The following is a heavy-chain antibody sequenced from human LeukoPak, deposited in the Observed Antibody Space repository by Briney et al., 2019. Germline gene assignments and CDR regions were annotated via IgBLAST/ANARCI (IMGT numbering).Heavy chain of an antibody. J-gene: IGHJ4*02. V-gene: IGHV3-30*18. D-gene: IGHD5-12*01. CDR1: GFTFSSYG. CDR2: ISYDGSNK. Sequence: GGSLRLSCAASGFTFSSYGMHWVRQAPGKGLEWVAVISYDGSNKYYADSVKGRFTISRDNSKNTLYLRMNSLRAEDTAVYYCAKVRYSGYDFDYWGQGTLVTVSS. CDR3: AKVRYSGYDFDY.